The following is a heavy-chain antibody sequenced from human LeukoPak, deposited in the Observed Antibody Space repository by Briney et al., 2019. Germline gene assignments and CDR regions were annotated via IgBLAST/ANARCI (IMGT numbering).Heavy chain of an antibody. CDR3: TSRRTDYSNTIIDY. D-gene: IGHD4-11*01. CDR1: GFTFSGSA. Sequence: GGSLRLSCAASGFTFSGSAMHWVRQASGKGLEWVGRIRSKANSYATAYAASVKGRFTISRDDSKNTACLQMNSLKTEDTAVYCCTSRRTDYSNTIIDYWGQGTLVTVFS. J-gene: IGHJ4*02. CDR2: IRSKANSYAT. V-gene: IGHV3-73*01.